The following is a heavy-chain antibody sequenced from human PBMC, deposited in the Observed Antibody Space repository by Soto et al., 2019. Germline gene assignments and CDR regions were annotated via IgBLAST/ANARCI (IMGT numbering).Heavy chain of an antibody. CDR2: IYYSGST. CDR3: ARDRALDI. Sequence: PSETLSLTCTVSGGSISSYYWSWIRQPPGKGLEWIGYIYYSGSTNYNPSLKSRVTISVDTSKNQFSLKLSSVTAADTAVYYCARDRALDIWGRGTMVTVSS. CDR1: GGSISSYY. V-gene: IGHV4-59*01. J-gene: IGHJ3*02.